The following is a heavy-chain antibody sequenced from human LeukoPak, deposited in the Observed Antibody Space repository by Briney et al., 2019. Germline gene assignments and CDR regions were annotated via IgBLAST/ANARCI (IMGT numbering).Heavy chain of an antibody. CDR3: VTDLYPQWPSRVQTNAFDI. Sequence: ASVKVSCKASGYTFTGYYIHWVRQAPGQGLEWTGRINPNSGGTNYAQKFQDRVTMTRDTSINTTYMELSRLRSDDTAVYYCVTDLYPQWPSRVQTNAFDIWGQGTMVTVSS. D-gene: IGHD6-19*01. V-gene: IGHV1-2*06. CDR1: GYTFTGYY. J-gene: IGHJ3*02. CDR2: INPNSGGT.